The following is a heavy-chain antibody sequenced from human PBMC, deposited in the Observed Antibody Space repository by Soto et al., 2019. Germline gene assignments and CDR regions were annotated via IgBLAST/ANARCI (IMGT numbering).Heavy chain of an antibody. CDR1: GFTFSSYW. D-gene: IGHD5-12*01. Sequence: GGSLRLSCAASGFTFSSYWMHWVRQAPGKGLVWVSRINSDGSSTSYADSVKGRFTISRDNAKNTLYLQMNSLRAEDTAVYYCARVATIRGPSYYFDSWGQGTLVTVSS. J-gene: IGHJ4*02. CDR2: INSDGSST. CDR3: ARVATIRGPSYYFDS. V-gene: IGHV3-74*01.